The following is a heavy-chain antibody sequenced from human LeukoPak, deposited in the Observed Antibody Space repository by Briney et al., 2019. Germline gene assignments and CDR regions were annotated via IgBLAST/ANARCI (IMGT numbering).Heavy chain of an antibody. J-gene: IGHJ5*02. CDR3: ARMVTYYYDSSGYPT. CDR2: IIPIFGTA. D-gene: IGHD3-22*01. CDR1: RYTFTGYY. Sequence: SVKVSCKASRYTFTGYYIHWVRQAPGQGLEWMGGIIPIFGTANYAQKFQGRVTITADESTSTAYMELSSLRSEDTAVYYCARMVTYYYDSSGYPTWGQGTLVTVSS. V-gene: IGHV1-69*13.